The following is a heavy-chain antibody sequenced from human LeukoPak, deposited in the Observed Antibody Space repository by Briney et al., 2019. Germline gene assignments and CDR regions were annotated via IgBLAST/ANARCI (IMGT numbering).Heavy chain of an antibody. CDR3: ARLPPIVVVPAAILHSYYYYGMDV. Sequence: PGGSLRLSCAASGFTFSSYSMNWVRQAPGKGLEWVSSISSSSSYIYYADSVKGRFTISSDNAKNSLYLQMISLRDEDTAVYYCARLPPIVVVPAAILHSYYYYGMDVWGQGTTVTVSS. D-gene: IGHD2-2*01. V-gene: IGHV3-21*04. CDR1: GFTFSSYS. J-gene: IGHJ6*02. CDR2: ISSSSSYI.